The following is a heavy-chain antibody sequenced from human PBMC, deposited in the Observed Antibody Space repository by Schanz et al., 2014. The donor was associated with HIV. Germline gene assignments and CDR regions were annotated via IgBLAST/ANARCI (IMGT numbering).Heavy chain of an antibody. D-gene: IGHD1-26*01. CDR3: AREREESIAYYYYGMDV. CDR2: LSGSGDRT. J-gene: IGHJ6*02. V-gene: IGHV3-23*01. Sequence: QVLESGGGLVQPGGSLRISCVASGFSFLRYEMSWVRQAPGKGLEWLSTLSGSGDRTYYADSVKGRLTISRDNSKNTLYLQMNSLRAEDTAVYYCAREREESIAYYYYGMDVWGQGTAVTVSS. CDR1: GFSFLRYE.